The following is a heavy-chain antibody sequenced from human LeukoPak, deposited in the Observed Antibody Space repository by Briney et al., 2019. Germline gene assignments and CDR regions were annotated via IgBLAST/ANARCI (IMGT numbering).Heavy chain of an antibody. CDR1: GGSISSYY. J-gene: IGHJ6*02. V-gene: IGHV4-59*01. D-gene: IGHD6-19*01. Sequence: PSETLSLTCTVSGGSISSYYWSWIRQSPGKGLEWIGYIYYSGSTNYNPSLKSRVTISVDTSKNQFSLKLSSVTAADTAVYYCARVEHSSGWYYYYGMDVWGQGTTVTVSS. CDR2: IYYSGST. CDR3: ARVEHSSGWYYYYGMDV.